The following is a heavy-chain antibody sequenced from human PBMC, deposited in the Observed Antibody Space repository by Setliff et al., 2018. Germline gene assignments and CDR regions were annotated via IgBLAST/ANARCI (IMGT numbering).Heavy chain of an antibody. CDR2: ISAYSGNT. J-gene: IGHJ4*02. Sequence: ASVKVSCKASGYTFSNYGITWVRQAPGQGLEWMGWISAYSGNTKYAQKLQGRVTMTTDTPTTTAYLELRSLTSDDTAVYYCSRLVRYCTTTSCQGASGAEFWGQGTLVTGS. CDR1: GYTFSNYG. V-gene: IGHV1-18*01. D-gene: IGHD2-2*01. CDR3: SRLVRYCTTTSCQGASGAEF.